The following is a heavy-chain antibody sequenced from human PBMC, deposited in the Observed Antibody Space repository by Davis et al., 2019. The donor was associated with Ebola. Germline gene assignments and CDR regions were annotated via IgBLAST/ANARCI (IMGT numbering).Heavy chain of an antibody. CDR2: ISGNGILT. D-gene: IGHD2-21*02. Sequence: GGSLRLSCAASGFTFDDYAMHWVRQVPGRGLECVSLISGNGILTYYADSVKGRFTIPRDNSKNSLYLQMNSLRTEDTALYYCGKADCGGDCRVVDFWGQGVLVTVSS. V-gene: IGHV3-43*02. CDR3: GKADCGGDCRVVDF. J-gene: IGHJ4*02. CDR1: GFTFDDYA.